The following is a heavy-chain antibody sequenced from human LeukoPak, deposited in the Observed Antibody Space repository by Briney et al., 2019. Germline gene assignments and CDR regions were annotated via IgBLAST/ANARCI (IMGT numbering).Heavy chain of an antibody. V-gene: IGHV3-7*01. CDR3: ARDTRRGYSYGSDY. CDR2: IKQDGNEK. Sequence: GGSLRLSCAASRFTFDNYAMNWVRQAPGKGLEWVANIKQDGNEKYYVDSVKGRFTISRDNAKNSLYLQMNSLRAEDTAVYYCARDTRRGYSYGSDYWGQGTLVTVSS. D-gene: IGHD5-18*01. J-gene: IGHJ4*02. CDR1: RFTFDNYA.